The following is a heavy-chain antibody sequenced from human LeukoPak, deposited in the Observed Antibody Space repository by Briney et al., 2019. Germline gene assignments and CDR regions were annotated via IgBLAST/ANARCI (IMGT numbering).Heavy chain of an antibody. CDR1: GYTFTSYG. V-gene: IGHV1-18*01. J-gene: IGHJ3*02. D-gene: IGHD6-13*01. Sequence: ASVKVSCKASGYTFTSYGISWVRQAPGQGLEWMGWISAYNGNTNYAQKLQDRVTMTTDTSTSTAYMELRSLRSDDTAVYYCARVLPGAAAEEAFDIWGQGTMVTVSS. CDR2: ISAYNGNT. CDR3: ARVLPGAAAEEAFDI.